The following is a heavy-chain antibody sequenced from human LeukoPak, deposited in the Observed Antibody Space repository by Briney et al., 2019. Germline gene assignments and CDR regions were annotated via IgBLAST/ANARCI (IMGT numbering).Heavy chain of an antibody. CDR1: GYSFTSYY. CDR3: ARDGCSSRICSAGGNWFDP. V-gene: IGHV1-46*01. D-gene: IGHD2-2*01. Sequence: GASVEVSCKASGYSFTSYYMHWVRQAPGQGLEWMGIINPSGGSTNYAQKFQGRVTMTRDTSTSTVYMELSSLRSEDTAVYYCARDGCSSRICSAGGNWFDPWGQGTLVTVSS. J-gene: IGHJ5*02. CDR2: INPSGGST.